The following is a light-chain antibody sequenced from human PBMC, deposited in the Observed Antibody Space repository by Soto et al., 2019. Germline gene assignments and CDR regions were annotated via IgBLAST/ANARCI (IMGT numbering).Light chain of an antibody. J-gene: IGKJ3*01. CDR2: AAS. CDR1: QGISTY. CDR3: KQLNNYPPVT. Sequence: IPLTQSPSSLSASVGVTVTITCRASQGISTYLAWYQQKSGKAPKLLIYAASTLQRVVPLRFSGSGSGTDFTHTISSLHAEDFATYNCKQLNNYPPVTFGPGTKVDIK. V-gene: IGKV1-9*01.